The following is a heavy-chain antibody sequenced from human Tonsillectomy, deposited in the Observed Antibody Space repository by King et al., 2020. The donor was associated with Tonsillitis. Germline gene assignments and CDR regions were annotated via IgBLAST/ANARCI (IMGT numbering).Heavy chain of an antibody. J-gene: IGHJ3*02. CDR1: GFTCSRYE. D-gene: IGHD5-24*01. CDR3: AREDGDADAFDI. CDR2: ISSSGRTI. Sequence: VQLVESGGGLVQPGGSLRLSCAASGFTCSRYEMNWVRQAPGKGLEWVSFISSSGRTIYYGDSVKGRFTISRDNAKNSRYRQMNTLRAEDTAIYYCAREDGDADAFDIWGQGTMVTVSS. V-gene: IGHV3-48*03.